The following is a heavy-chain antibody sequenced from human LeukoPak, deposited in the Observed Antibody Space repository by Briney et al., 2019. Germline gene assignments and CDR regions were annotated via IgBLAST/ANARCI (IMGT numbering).Heavy chain of an antibody. J-gene: IGHJ4*02. Sequence: GGSLRLSCAASGFTVSSNYMSWVRQAPGKGLEWVSVIYSGGSTYYADSVKGRFTISRDNSKNTLYLQMNSLRAEDTAVYYCARSEYCSSTSCYTNPHYFDYWGQGTLVTVSS. CDR1: GFTVSSNY. V-gene: IGHV3-53*01. CDR2: IYSGGST. D-gene: IGHD2-2*02. CDR3: ARSEYCSSTSCYTNPHYFDY.